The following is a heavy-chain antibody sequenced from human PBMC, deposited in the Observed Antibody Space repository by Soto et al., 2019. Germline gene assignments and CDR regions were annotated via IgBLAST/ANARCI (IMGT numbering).Heavy chain of an antibody. V-gene: IGHV4-61*01. CDR3: ARDFCGGDCSDGYYYYAMDV. Sequence: PSETLSLTCTVSGGSISSRSHYWSWIRQPPGKGLEWIGYIYYSGSTKYNPSLRSRVTISVDTSKNQFSLKVSSVTAADTAIYYCARDFCGGDCSDGYYYYAMDVWGQGTTVTVSS. CDR1: GGSISSRSHY. D-gene: IGHD2-21*02. J-gene: IGHJ6*02. CDR2: IYYSGST.